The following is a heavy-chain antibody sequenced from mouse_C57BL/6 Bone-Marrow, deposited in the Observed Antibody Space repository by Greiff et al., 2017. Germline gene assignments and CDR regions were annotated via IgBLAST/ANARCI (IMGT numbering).Heavy chain of an antibody. J-gene: IGHJ3*01. Sequence: EVPLQQSGAELVRPGASVKLSCTASGFNIKDDYMHWVKQRPEKGLEWIGWIDPENGDTASASKFQGKATITADTSSNTAYLQLSSLTSEDTAVYYCTTYLWFAYGGQGTLVTVSA. CDR3: TTYLWFAY. V-gene: IGHV14-4*01. CDR1: GFNIKDDY. CDR2: IDPENGDT. D-gene: IGHD5-1*01.